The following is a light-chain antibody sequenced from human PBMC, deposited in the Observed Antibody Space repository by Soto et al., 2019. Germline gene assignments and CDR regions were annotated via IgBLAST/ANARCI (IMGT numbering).Light chain of an antibody. CDR3: QQYNSYSRT. CDR2: DAS. Sequence: DIHMTEAPSILSAYVGDRVTITCRASHSISSWLAWYQQKPGKAPKLLIYDASSLESGVPSRFSGSGSGTEFTLTISSLQPDDFATYYCQQYNSYSRTCGEGTKVDIK. CDR1: HSISSW. V-gene: IGKV1-5*01. J-gene: IGKJ1*01.